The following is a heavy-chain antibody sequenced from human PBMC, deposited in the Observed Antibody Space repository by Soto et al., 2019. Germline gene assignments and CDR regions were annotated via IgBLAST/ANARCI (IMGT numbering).Heavy chain of an antibody. V-gene: IGHV1-69*06. CDR2: IIPIFGTA. CDR1: GGTFSSYA. Sequence: EASVKVSCKASGGTFSSYAISWVRQAPGQGLEWMGGIIPIFGTANYAQKFQGRVTITADKSTSTAYMELSSLRSEDTAVYYCARDSTLYGDYVGWFDPWGQGTLVTVS. J-gene: IGHJ5*02. D-gene: IGHD4-17*01. CDR3: ARDSTLYGDYVGWFDP.